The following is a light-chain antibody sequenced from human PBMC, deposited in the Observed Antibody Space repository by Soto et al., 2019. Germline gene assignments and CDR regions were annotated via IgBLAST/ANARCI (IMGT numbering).Light chain of an antibody. Sequence: DIQMTQSPSTLSASVGDRVTFTCRASQSISTWLAWYQQKPGEAPELLIYKASTLESGVPSRFSGSGSGTEFTLTIRSLQPDAFATYSCQQYNNYPWTFGQGTKLQI. V-gene: IGKV1-5*03. CDR2: KAS. CDR1: QSISTW. J-gene: IGKJ1*01. CDR3: QQYNNYPWT.